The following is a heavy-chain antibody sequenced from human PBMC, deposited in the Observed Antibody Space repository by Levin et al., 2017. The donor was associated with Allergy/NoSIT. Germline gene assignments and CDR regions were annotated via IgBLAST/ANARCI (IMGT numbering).Heavy chain of an antibody. CDR2: IYHSGST. CDR3: ARVDGGNFFDY. CDR1: GGSISSDGYS. Sequence: PSETLSLTCAVSGGSISSDGYSWSWIRQPPGKGLEWIGYIYHSGSTYYNPSLKSRVTISVDRSKNQFSLKLNSVTAEDTAVDYCARVDGGNFFDYWGQGTLVTVSS. D-gene: IGHD4-23*01. J-gene: IGHJ4*02. V-gene: IGHV4-30-2*01.